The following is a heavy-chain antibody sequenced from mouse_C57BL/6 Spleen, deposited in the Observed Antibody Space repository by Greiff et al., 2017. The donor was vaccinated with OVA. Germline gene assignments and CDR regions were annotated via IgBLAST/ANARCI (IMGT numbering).Heavy chain of an antibody. D-gene: IGHD1-1*01. CDR3: ARGGYGSSGFAY. Sequence: VQLQQPGTELVKPGASVKLSCKASGYTFTSYWMHWVKQRPGQGLEWIGNINPSNGGTNYNEKFKSKATLTVDKSSSTAYMQLSSLTSEDSAVYDCARGGYGSSGFAYWGQGTLVTVSA. CDR1: GYTFTSYW. V-gene: IGHV1-53*01. J-gene: IGHJ3*01. CDR2: INPSNGGT.